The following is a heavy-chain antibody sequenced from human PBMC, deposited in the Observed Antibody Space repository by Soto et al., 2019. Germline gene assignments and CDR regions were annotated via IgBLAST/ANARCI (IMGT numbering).Heavy chain of an antibody. D-gene: IGHD6-19*01. J-gene: IGHJ6*02. CDR1: GFTFSNAW. Sequence: GGSLRLSCAASGFTFSNAWMNWVRQAPGKGLEWVGRIKSKTDGGTTDYAAPVKGRFTISRDDSKNTLYLQMNSLKTEDTAVYYCTTDQGGWGDGAYYYYYGMDVWGQGTTVTVSS. V-gene: IGHV3-15*07. CDR3: TTDQGGWGDGAYYYYYGMDV. CDR2: IKSKTDGGTT.